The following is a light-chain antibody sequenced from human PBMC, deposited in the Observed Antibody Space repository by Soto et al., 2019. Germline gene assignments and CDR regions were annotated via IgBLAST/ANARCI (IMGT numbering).Light chain of an antibody. CDR2: DVS. J-gene: IGLJ1*01. CDR1: SSDVGTYNS. Sequence: QSELTQPASVSGSPGLSITISCTGASSDVGTYNSVSWYQQHPGKAPKLMIYDVSKRPSGVSNRFSASKSGNTASLTISGLQTEDEADYYCGSSTGSDTLVFGTGTKVTVL. V-gene: IGLV2-14*01. CDR3: GSSTGSDTLV.